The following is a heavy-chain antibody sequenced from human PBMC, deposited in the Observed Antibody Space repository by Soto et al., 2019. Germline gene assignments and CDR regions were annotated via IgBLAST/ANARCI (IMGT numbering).Heavy chain of an antibody. J-gene: IGHJ4*02. CDR3: ARSTIFRPYYYDY. D-gene: IGHD3-9*01. CDR2: ISAYNGNT. Sequence: QVQLVQSGAEVKKPGASVKVSCKASGYTFSSYGISWVRQAPGQGLEWMGWISAYNGNTNYEQKLQGRVTMTTDTSTSPAYRELRSLRSDDTAVYYCARSTIFRPYYYDYWGQGTLVTVSS. V-gene: IGHV1-18*01. CDR1: GYTFSSYG.